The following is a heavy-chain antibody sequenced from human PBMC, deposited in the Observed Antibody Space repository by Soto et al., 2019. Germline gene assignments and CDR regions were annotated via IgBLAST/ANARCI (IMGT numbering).Heavy chain of an antibody. V-gene: IGHV4-59*01. J-gene: IGHJ5*02. Sequence: SETLSLTCTGSGGSISSYYWSWIRQPPGKGLEWIGYIYYSGSTNYNPSLKSRVTISVDTSKNQFSLKLSSVTAADTAVYYCAREHSSGYYPWFDPWGQGTLVTVSS. CDR3: AREHSSGYYPWFDP. CDR2: IYYSGST. D-gene: IGHD3-22*01. CDR1: GGSISSYY.